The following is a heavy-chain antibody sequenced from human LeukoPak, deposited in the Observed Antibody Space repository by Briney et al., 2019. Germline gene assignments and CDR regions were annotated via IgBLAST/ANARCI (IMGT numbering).Heavy chain of an antibody. J-gene: IGHJ5*01. D-gene: IGHD2-15*01. CDR2: IYPGDSDA. CDR3: VRTPTCSSGSCYPNWFDS. V-gene: IGHV5-51*01. Sequence: EALQISCKGSGYSFTSYWIGWGRQMPGKGLEWMGIIYPGDSDARYSPSFQGGVSVSVDKSIDTVYLQLDSLSASDTAIYYCVRTPTCSSGSCYPNWFDSWGQGTLVTVSS. CDR1: GYSFTSYW.